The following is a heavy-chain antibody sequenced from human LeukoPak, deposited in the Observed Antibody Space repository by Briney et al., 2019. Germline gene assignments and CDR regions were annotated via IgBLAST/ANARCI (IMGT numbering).Heavy chain of an antibody. CDR3: ARDRGSSGYYLDY. Sequence: PSQTLSLTCTVSGGSISRGGYYWSWIRQHPGKGLEWVGYIYSSGSPYYNPSLKSRVTISVDTSKNQFSQKLSSVTAADTAVYYCARDRGSSGYYLDYWGQGALVTVSS. D-gene: IGHD3-22*01. V-gene: IGHV4-31*03. CDR2: IYSSGSP. J-gene: IGHJ4*02. CDR1: GGSISRGGYY.